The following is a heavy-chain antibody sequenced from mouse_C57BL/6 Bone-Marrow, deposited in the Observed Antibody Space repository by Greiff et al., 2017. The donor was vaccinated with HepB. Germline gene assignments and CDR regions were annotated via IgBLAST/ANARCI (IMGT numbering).Heavy chain of an antibody. CDR1: GYTFTDYN. CDR3: ARWSLGYYAMDY. CDR2: INPNNGGT. J-gene: IGHJ4*01. Sequence: EVKLQQSGPELVKPGASVKIPCKASGYTFTDYNMDWVKQSHGKSLEWIGDINPNNGGTIYNQKFKGKATLTVDKSSSTAYMELRSLTSEDTAVYYCARWSLGYYAMDYWGQGTSVTVSS. V-gene: IGHV1-18*01.